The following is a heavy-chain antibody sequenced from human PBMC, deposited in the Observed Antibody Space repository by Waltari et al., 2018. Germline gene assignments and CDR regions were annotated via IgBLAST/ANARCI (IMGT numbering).Heavy chain of an antibody. CDR3: ATSLGGVTMIVVVINYYFDY. V-gene: IGHV3-23*01. J-gene: IGHJ4*02. CDR1: GFTFSSYA. Sequence: EVQLLESGGGLVQPGGSLRLSCAASGFTFSSYAMRWVRQAPGKGLEWVSAISGSGGSTYYADSVKGRFTISRDNSKNTLYLQMNSLRAEDTAVYYCATSLGGVTMIVVVINYYFDYWGQGTLVTVSS. D-gene: IGHD3-22*01. CDR2: ISGSGGST.